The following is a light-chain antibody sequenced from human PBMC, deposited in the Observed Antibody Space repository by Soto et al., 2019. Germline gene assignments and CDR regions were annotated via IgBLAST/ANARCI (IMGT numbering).Light chain of an antibody. CDR2: EVN. CDR3: SSYAGSSNV. J-gene: IGLJ1*01. CDR1: SRDVGGYND. V-gene: IGLV2-8*01. Sequence: QSALTQPPSASGSPGQSVAISCTGTSRDVGGYNDVSWYQQHPGKAPKLMIYEVNKPPSGVRDRFSGSKSGNTASLTVSGLHAEDEADYYCSSYAGSSNVFGTGTKVTVL.